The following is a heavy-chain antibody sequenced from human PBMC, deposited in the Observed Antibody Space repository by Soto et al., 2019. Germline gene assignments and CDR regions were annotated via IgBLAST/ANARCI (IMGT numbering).Heavy chain of an antibody. D-gene: IGHD2-2*02. CDR3: ESDCSSHTCYRQGGMDV. J-gene: IGHJ6*02. Sequence: HPGGSLRLSCAASGFSLNSYAMHWVRQAPGKGLEWVAVISYDVCNEFYGDSVKCRFTISRDNSKNTVYLQRDSLRTEDTAVYYCESDCSSHTCYRQGGMDVWGQGTTVTVSS. CDR1: GFSLNSYA. CDR2: ISYDVCNE. V-gene: IGHV3-30-3*01.